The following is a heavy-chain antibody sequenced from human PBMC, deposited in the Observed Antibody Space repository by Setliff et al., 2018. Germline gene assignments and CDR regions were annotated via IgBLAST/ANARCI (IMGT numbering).Heavy chain of an antibody. CDR3: ARASVVHAIAVGY. Sequence: SETLSLTCTVSGGSISSSNYFWGWIRQPPGKGLEWIGSISYSGSTYYNPSLNSRVTISVDTSKKQFSLKLSSVTAADTAVYYCARASVVHAIAVGYWGQGTLVTVSS. J-gene: IGHJ4*02. V-gene: IGHV4-39*01. D-gene: IGHD2-15*01. CDR1: GGSISSSNYF. CDR2: ISYSGST.